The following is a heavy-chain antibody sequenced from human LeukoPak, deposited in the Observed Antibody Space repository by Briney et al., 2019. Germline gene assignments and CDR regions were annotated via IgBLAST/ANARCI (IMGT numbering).Heavy chain of an antibody. D-gene: IGHD6-13*01. CDR2: IYHSGST. Sequence: SGTLSLTCTVSGGSISSYYWSWIRQPPGKGLEWIGSIYHSGSTYYNPSLKSRVTISVDTSKNQFSLKLSSVTAADTAVYYCARHFGPVYSSSWYFIYWGQGTLVTVSS. J-gene: IGHJ4*02. CDR1: GGSISSYY. CDR3: ARHFGPVYSSSWYFIY. V-gene: IGHV4-59*04.